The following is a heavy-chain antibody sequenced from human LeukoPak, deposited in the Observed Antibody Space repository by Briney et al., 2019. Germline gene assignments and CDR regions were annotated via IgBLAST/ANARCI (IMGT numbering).Heavy chain of an antibody. CDR3: AKAGGNWVNYYFDY. V-gene: IGHV3-23*01. CDR2: ISGSGGTT. Sequence: GGSLRLSCAASGFTFSSYAMSSVRQAPGKGLEWVSAISGSGGTTYYADSVKGRFTISRDNSKNTLYLQMNSLRAEDTAVYYCAKAGGNWVNYYFDYWGQGTLVTVSS. CDR1: GFTFSSYA. J-gene: IGHJ4*02. D-gene: IGHD7-27*01.